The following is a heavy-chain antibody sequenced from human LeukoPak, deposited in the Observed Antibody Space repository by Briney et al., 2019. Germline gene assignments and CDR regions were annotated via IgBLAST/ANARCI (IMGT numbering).Heavy chain of an antibody. J-gene: IGHJ4*02. CDR1: GYTLTELS. D-gene: IGHD1-26*01. V-gene: IGHV1-24*01. CDR3: ATAPEGHRELLRVDYFDY. Sequence: VASVKVSCEVSGYTLTELSMHWVRQAPGKGLEWMGGFDPEDGETIYAQKFQGRVTMTEDTSTDTAYMELSSLRSEDTAVYYCATAPEGHRELLRVDYFDYWGQGTLVTVSS. CDR2: FDPEDGET.